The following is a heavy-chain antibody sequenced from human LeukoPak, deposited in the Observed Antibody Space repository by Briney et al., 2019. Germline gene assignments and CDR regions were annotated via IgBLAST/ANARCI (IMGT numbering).Heavy chain of an antibody. Sequence: SETLSLTCAVYGGSFSGYYWSWIRQPPGKGLEWIGEINHSGSTNYNPSLKSRVTISVDTSKNQFSLKLSSVTAADTAVYYCAREGRGYSYGGRITDRPYYFDYWGQGTLVTVSS. CDR3: AREGRGYSYGGRITDRPYYFDY. V-gene: IGHV4-34*01. CDR1: GGSFSGYY. D-gene: IGHD5-18*01. CDR2: INHSGST. J-gene: IGHJ4*02.